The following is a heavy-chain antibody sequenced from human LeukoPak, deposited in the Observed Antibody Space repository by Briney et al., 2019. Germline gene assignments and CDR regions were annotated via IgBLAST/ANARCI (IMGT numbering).Heavy chain of an antibody. J-gene: IGHJ4*02. Sequence: GRSLRLSCAASGFTFDDYAMHWVRQAPGKGLEWVSGISWNSGSIGYADSVKGRFTISRDNSKNTLYLQMNSLRAEDTAVYYCAKGLSVAATGYFDYWGQGTLVTVSS. CDR1: GFTFDDYA. D-gene: IGHD6-19*01. CDR3: AKGLSVAATGYFDY. CDR2: ISWNSGSI. V-gene: IGHV3-9*01.